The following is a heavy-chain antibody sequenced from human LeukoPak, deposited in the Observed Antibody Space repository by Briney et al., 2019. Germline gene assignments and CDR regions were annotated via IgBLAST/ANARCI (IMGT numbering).Heavy chain of an antibody. CDR2: ISGSGGST. CDR1: GFTLSSYA. V-gene: IGHV3-23*01. J-gene: IGHJ4*02. CDR3: AKGPQVVSGYHPDY. D-gene: IGHD3-22*01. Sequence: GGSLRLSCAASGFTLSSYAMSWVRQAPGRGLEWVSVISGSGGSTYYADSVKGRFTISRDNSKNTLYLQMNSLRVEDTAVYYCAKGPQVVSGYHPDYWGQGTLVTVSS.